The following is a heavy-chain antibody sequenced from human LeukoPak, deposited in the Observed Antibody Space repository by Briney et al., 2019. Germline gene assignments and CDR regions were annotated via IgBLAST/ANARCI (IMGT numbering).Heavy chain of an antibody. CDR2: INPSGGSA. D-gene: IGHD1-26*01. J-gene: IGHJ4*02. CDR3: AMHTPVVGAHYFDY. Sequence: ASVKVSCKASGYTFTSYYMHWVRQAPGQGLEWMGIINPSGGSASYAQKFQGRVTMSRDTSTSTVYMELSSLRSEDTAVYYCAMHTPVVGAHYFDYWGQGTLVTVSS. CDR1: GYTFTSYY. V-gene: IGHV1-46*01.